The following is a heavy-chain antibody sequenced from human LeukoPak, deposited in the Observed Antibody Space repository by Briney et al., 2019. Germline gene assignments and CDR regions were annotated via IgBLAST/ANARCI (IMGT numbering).Heavy chain of an antibody. J-gene: IGHJ4*02. CDR3: ARDLEGAKDY. V-gene: IGHV4-59*12. Sequence: SETLSLTCTVSGGSISSNYWSWIRQPPGKGLEWIGYIYYSGSTIYNPSLKSRVTISVDTSKNQFSLKLSSVTAADTAVYYCARDLEGAKDYWGQGTLVTVSS. D-gene: IGHD1-26*01. CDR2: IYYSGST. CDR1: GGSISSNY.